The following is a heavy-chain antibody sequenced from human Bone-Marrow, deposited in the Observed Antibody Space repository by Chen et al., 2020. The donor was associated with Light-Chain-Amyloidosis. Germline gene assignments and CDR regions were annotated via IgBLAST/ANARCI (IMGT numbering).Heavy chain of an antibody. D-gene: IGHD5-12*01. Sequence: QVELQQWGAGLLKPSETLSLTCGIHNGAFGDDYWTRIRQPPGKGLKWIAVINHSGSANYNSSLKSRTTISVDKSKNQFSLRMISVTAADTAVYYCARYEPHFSDSIISGYTAWGQGTSVTVSS. J-gene: IGHJ5*02. V-gene: IGHV4-34*01. CDR3: ARYEPHFSDSIISGYTA. CDR2: INHSGSA. CDR1: NGAFGDDY.